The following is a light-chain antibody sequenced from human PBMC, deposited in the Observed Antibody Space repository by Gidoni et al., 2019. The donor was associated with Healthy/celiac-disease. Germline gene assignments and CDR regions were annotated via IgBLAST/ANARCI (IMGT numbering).Light chain of an antibody. CDR1: QSISSY. J-gene: IGKJ2*01. CDR3: QQSYSTPYT. CDR2: AAS. V-gene: IGKV1-39*01. Sequence: DIQMPQSPSSLSASVGDRVTITCRARQSISSYLNWYQQKPGKAPKLLIYAASSLQSGVPSRFSGSGSGTDFTLTISSLQPEDFATYYCQQSYSTPYTFXQXTKLEIK.